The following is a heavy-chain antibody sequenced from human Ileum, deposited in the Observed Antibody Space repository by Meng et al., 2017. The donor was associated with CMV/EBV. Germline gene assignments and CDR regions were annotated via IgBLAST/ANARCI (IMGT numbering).Heavy chain of an antibody. CDR3: ARMVGSGKYYFDS. D-gene: IGHD3-10*01. V-gene: IGHV4-34*01. Sequence: QVQLQLWGAGLLRSSETLSLTCAVSGGSLSGYYCSWIRQPPGKGLEWIGEINYSESTNYNPSLKSRVTISVDMSKNQCSLKLRSATAADTGVYYCARMVGSGKYYFDSWSQGTLVTVSS. J-gene: IGHJ4*02. CDR1: GGSLSGYY. CDR2: INYSEST.